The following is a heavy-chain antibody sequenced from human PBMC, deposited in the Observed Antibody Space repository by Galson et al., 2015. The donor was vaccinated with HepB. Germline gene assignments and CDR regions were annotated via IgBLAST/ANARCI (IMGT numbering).Heavy chain of an antibody. CDR3: AMEALTNLARNWFDP. V-gene: IGHV1-69*13. D-gene: IGHD3-3*01. Sequence: SVKVSCKASGGSFRNYAISWVRQAPGQGLEWMGGIIPIFGTANYAQKFQGRVTITADASSSTAYMELSSLKSEDTAVYYCAMEALTNLARNWFDPWGQGTLVTVSS. CDR2: IIPIFGTA. J-gene: IGHJ5*02. CDR1: GGSFRNYA.